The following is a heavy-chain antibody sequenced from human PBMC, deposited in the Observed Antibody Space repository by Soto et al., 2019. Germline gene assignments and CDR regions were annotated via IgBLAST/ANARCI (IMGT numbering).Heavy chain of an antibody. V-gene: IGHV4-59*01. CDR2: AYYSGDT. CDR3: ARDRSTYGGGGTGEVKENWFDP. J-gene: IGHJ5*02. D-gene: IGHD2-8*01. Sequence: PSDTLALTGSFSGGSISPLYWSWIRQPPGKGLEWIGYAYYSGDTGYNPSLQSRVTMAVDTSKNQVSLKLTSVTAADTAVYYCARDRSTYGGGGTGEVKENWFDPWGQG. CDR1: GGSISPLY.